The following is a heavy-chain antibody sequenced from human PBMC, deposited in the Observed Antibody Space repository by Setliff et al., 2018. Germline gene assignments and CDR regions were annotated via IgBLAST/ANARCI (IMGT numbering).Heavy chain of an antibody. CDR2: INRDGSNI. V-gene: IGHV3-74*01. CDR1: GFTFSNYW. CDR3: ARDGGDV. D-gene: IGHD3-16*01. Sequence: GGSLRLSCAASGFTFSNYWMHWVRQAPGKGLVWVSHINRDGSNIRYADSVKGRFTISRDNAKNSLYLQMNSLRAEDTAVYYCARDGGDVWGKGTTVTVSS. J-gene: IGHJ6*04.